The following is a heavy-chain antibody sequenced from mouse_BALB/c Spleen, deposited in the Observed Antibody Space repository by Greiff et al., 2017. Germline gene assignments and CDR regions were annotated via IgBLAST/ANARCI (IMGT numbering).Heavy chain of an antibody. Sequence: EVQLQQSGAELVKPGASVKLSCTASGFNIKDTYMHWVKQRPEQGLEWIGRIDPANGNTKYDPKFQGKATITADTSSNTAYLQLSSLTSEDTAVYYCARFLGRGAMDYWGQGTSVTVSS. CDR2: IDPANGNT. CDR3: ARFLGRGAMDY. J-gene: IGHJ4*01. V-gene: IGHV14-3*02. D-gene: IGHD4-1*01. CDR1: GFNIKDTY.